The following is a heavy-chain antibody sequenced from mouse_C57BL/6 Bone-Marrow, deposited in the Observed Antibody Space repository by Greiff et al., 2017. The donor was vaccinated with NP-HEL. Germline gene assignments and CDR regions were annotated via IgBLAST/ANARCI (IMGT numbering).Heavy chain of an antibody. CDR1: GYTFTSYG. CDR2: IYPRSGNT. Sequence: VKLMESGAELARPGASVKLSCKASGYTFTSYGISWVKQRTGQGLEWIGEIYPRSGNTYYNEKFKGKATLTADKSSSTAYMELRSLTSEDSAVYFCASPYYYGSSSAWFAYWGQGTLVTVSA. CDR3: ASPYYYGSSSAWFAY. D-gene: IGHD1-1*01. V-gene: IGHV1-81*01. J-gene: IGHJ3*01.